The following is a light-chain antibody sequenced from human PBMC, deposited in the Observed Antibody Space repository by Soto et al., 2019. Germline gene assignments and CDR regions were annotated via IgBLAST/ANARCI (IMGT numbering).Light chain of an antibody. CDR2: GVT. Sequence: QSALTQPASVSGSPGQSITISCTGTSIDVGGYNYVSWYQHHPGKAPKLMIYGVTNRPSGVSIRFSGSKSGNTASLTISGLQPEDEADYYCTSYIHRRTLVVFGGGTQPTVL. J-gene: IGLJ2*01. CDR3: TSYIHRRTLVV. CDR1: SIDVGGYNY. V-gene: IGLV2-14*01.